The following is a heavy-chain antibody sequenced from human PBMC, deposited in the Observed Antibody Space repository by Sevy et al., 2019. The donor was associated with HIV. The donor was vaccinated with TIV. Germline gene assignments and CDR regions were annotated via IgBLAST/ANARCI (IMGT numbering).Heavy chain of an antibody. D-gene: IGHD3-22*01. CDR2: FDPEDGET. V-gene: IGHV1-24*01. Sequence: ASVKVSCKVSGSTLTQLSIHWVRQAPGKGLEWMGSFDPEDGETVYAQRFRGRVTMTEDTSTDTAYMRLSSLRSEDTAVYYCATTKDYYESSGSPFDYWGQGTLVTVSS. J-gene: IGHJ4*02. CDR3: ATTKDYYESSGSPFDY. CDR1: GSTLTQLS.